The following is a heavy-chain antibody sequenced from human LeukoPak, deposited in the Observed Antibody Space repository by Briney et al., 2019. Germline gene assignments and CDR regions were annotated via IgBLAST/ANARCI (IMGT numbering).Heavy chain of an antibody. CDR1: GFTFSSYS. J-gene: IGHJ4*02. D-gene: IGHD6-19*01. Sequence: GGSLRLSCAASGFTFSSYSMNWVRQAPGKGLEWVSSISSSSSYIYYADSVKGRFTISRDNAKNSLHLQMNSLRAEDTAVYYCASNQQWLVGGHDYWGQGTLVTVSS. V-gene: IGHV3-21*01. CDR3: ASNQQWLVGGHDY. CDR2: ISSSSSYI.